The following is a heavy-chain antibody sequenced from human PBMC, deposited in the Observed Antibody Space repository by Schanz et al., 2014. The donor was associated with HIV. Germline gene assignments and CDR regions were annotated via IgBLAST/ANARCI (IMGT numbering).Heavy chain of an antibody. V-gene: IGHV1-2*02. Sequence: QVQLVQSGAEVKKPGASVKVSCKASGNTFTGYYMHWVRQAPGQGLEWMGWINPNSGGTNYAQKFQGRVTVTRDTSISTAYMELSRLRSDDTAVYYCARVNKDIGGYYFDYWGQGTLVTVSS. D-gene: IGHD2-15*01. CDR3: ARVNKDIGGYYFDY. J-gene: IGHJ4*02. CDR2: INPNSGGT. CDR1: GNTFTGYY.